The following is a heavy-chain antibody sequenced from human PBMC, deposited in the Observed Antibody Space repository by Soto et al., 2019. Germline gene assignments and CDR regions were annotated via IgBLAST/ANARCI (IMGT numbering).Heavy chain of an antibody. Sequence: SVKVSCKASGFSSSNTAMQWVRQARGQGLEWVGWIVVGSGKTKYAQKFQERVNITRDTSTGTVFMGLSSLRSEDTAVYYCAKRSEKHSDAFDIWGQGTMVTVS. V-gene: IGHV1-58*02. D-gene: IGHD3-3*01. CDR3: AKRSEKHSDAFDI. CDR2: IVVGSGKT. J-gene: IGHJ3*02. CDR1: GFSSSNTA.